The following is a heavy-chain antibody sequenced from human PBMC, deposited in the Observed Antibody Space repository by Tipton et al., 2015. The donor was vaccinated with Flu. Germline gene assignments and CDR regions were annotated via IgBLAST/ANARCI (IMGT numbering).Heavy chain of an antibody. D-gene: IGHD2-15*01. Sequence: TLSLTCTVSGGSVSSGSYYWSWIRPPPGQGLEWVGYIYYTGSTKYSPSLKSRVTMSVDMSKNQFSLKLSSVTAADTAVYYCARMGYCGCGSCYWDYWGQGTLVTVSS. V-gene: IGHV4-61*01. CDR1: GGSVSSGSYY. J-gene: IGHJ4*02. CDR3: ARMGYCGCGSCYWDY. CDR2: IYYTGST.